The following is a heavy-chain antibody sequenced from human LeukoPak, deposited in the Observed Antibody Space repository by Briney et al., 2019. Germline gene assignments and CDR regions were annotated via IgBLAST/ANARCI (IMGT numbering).Heavy chain of an antibody. Sequence: ASVKVSCKASGYTFTSYDINWVRQATGQGLEWMGWMNPDSGKTVYAQKFQGRVTMTRNTSISTVYMHLTSLRSEDTAVYYCARGPSLIVGYMDVWGKGTTVTVSS. CDR1: GYTFTSYD. J-gene: IGHJ6*03. V-gene: IGHV1-8*01. D-gene: IGHD2-15*01. CDR2: MNPDSGKT. CDR3: ARGPSLIVGYMDV.